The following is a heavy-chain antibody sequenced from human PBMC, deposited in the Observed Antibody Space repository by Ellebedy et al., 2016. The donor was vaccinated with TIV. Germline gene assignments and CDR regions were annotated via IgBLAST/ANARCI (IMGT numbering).Heavy chain of an antibody. V-gene: IGHV1-24*01. CDR3: ATDLRYCSNDVCFKRYDAFDI. J-gene: IGHJ3*02. CDR1: GYTLTELS. CDR2: FDPEDGET. D-gene: IGHD2-8*01. Sequence: AASVKVSCKVSGYTLTELSMHWVRQAPGKGLEWMGGFDPEDGETIYAQKFQGRVTMTEETSTDTAYMELSSLRSEDTAVYYCATDLRYCSNDVCFKRYDAFDIWGQGTMVTVSS.